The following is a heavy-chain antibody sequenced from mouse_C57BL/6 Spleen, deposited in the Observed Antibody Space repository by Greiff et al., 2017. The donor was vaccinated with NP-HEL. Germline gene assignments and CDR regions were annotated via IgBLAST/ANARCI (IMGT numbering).Heavy chain of an antibody. D-gene: IGHD1-1*01. CDR3: ARVTTVASCDY. Sequence: VQLQQSGPELVKPGASVKISCKASGYAFSSSWMNWVKQRPGKGLEWIGRIYPGDGDTNYNGKFKGKATLTADKSSSTAYMQLSSLTSEDSAVYFCARVTTVASCDYWGQGTTLTVSS. J-gene: IGHJ2*01. CDR1: GYAFSSSW. CDR2: IYPGDGDT. V-gene: IGHV1-82*01.